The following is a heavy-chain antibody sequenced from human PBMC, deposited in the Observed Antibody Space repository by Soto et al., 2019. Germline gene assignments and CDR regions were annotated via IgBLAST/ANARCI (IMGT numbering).Heavy chain of an antibody. J-gene: IGHJ4*02. Sequence: QVQLAQSGAEVQNPGASVNVSCRATGYTFTSHHVHWVRQAPGQGLEWMGIINPSDGGTLYGQKVQGRVPMTRDTPASTVYMEMSSLTAEDSAVSFCARVAYQCLEIWGQGALVTVAS. V-gene: IGHV1-46*01. D-gene: IGHD3-16*01. CDR1: GYTFTSHH. CDR3: ARVAYQCLEI. CDR2: INPSDGGT.